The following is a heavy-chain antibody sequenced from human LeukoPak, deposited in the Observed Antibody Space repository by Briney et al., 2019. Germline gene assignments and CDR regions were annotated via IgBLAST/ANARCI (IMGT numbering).Heavy chain of an antibody. CDR3: AKGRDGYNADFDY. Sequence: PGGSLRLSCAASGFTFSSYGMHWVRQAPGKGLEWVAVIWYDGSNKYYADSVKGRFTISRDNSKNTLYLQMNSLRAEDTAVYYCAKGRDGYNADFDYWGQGTLVTVSS. D-gene: IGHD5-24*01. J-gene: IGHJ4*02. V-gene: IGHV3-33*06. CDR1: GFTFSSYG. CDR2: IWYDGSNK.